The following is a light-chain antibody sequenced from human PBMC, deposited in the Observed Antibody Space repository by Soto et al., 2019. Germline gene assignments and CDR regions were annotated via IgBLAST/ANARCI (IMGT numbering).Light chain of an antibody. CDR2: GAS. Sequence: EIVLTQSPGTLSLSPGERAILSCRASQSVSSNQLAWYQQKPGQAPRLLMYGASSRATGIPDRFSGSGSGTDFTLTISRLGPEDFAVYYCQQYAISWTFGQGTRWIS. CDR1: QSVSSNQ. CDR3: QQYAISWT. J-gene: IGKJ1*01. V-gene: IGKV3-20*01.